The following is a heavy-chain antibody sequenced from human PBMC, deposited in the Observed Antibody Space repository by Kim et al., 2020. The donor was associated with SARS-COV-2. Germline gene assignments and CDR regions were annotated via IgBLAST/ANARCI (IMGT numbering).Heavy chain of an antibody. D-gene: IGHD1-26*01. Sequence: ASVKVSCKASGYTFTMYGMHWVRQAPGQSLEWMGWINVGNGNTKFSEKFQGRVTITRYTSASTAYMDLSSLRSEDTAVYFCARDQGVGDYWGQGARVTVSS. CDR1: GYTFTMYG. CDR2: INVGNGNT. CDR3: ARDQGVGDY. J-gene: IGHJ4*02. V-gene: IGHV1-3*01.